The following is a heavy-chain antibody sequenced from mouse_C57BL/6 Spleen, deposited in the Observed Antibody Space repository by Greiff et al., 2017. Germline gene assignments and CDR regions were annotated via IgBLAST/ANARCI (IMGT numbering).Heavy chain of an antibody. CDR1: GYTFTDYY. CDR3: ARYDYGVSWFAY. CDR2: INPNNGGT. Sequence: EVQLQQSGPELVKPGASVKISCKASGYTFTDYYMNWVKQSHGKSLEWIGDINPNNGGTSYNQKFKGKATLTVDKSSSTVYMELRSLTSEDSAVYYCARYDYGVSWFAYWGQGTLVTVSA. V-gene: IGHV1-26*01. J-gene: IGHJ3*01. D-gene: IGHD1-1*01.